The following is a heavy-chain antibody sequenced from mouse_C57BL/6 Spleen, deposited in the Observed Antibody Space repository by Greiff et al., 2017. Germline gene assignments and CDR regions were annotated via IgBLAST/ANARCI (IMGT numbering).Heavy chain of an antibody. V-gene: IGHV1-82*01. J-gene: IGHJ2*01. CDR1: GYAFSSSW. D-gene: IGHD1-1*01. Sequence: VQLQQSGPELVKPGASVKISCKASGYAFSSSWMNWVKQRPGKGLEWIGRIYPGDGDTNYNGKFKGKATLTADKSSSTAYMQLSSLTSEDSAVYFCAREGYYGSSYWGQGTTLTVSS. CDR2: IYPGDGDT. CDR3: AREGYYGSSY.